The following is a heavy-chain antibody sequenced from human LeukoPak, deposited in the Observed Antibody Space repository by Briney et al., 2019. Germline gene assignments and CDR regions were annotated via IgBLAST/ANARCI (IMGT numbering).Heavy chain of an antibody. J-gene: IGHJ4*02. Sequence: GRSLRLSCAASGFNFSSYGMHWVRQAPGKGLEWVAIIWYDGSNKYHADSVKGRFTISRDNSKNTLFLQMDSLRAEDTAVYYCARSHPGTTVDGYWGQGTLVTASS. V-gene: IGHV3-33*01. CDR3: ARSHPGTTVDGY. CDR2: IWYDGSNK. CDR1: GFNFSSYG. D-gene: IGHD6-19*01.